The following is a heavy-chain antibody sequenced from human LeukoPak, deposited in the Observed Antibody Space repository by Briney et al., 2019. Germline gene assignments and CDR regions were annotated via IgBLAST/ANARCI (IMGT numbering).Heavy chain of an antibody. Sequence: SETLSLTCTVSGGSVSTYYWTWIRQPPGKALEWIGYIFYSGSTNYNPSLKSRVTMSVDTSKNQFSLKLSSVTAADTAVYYCARVSLVRGAPDYYFDYWGQGTLVTVSS. D-gene: IGHD3-10*01. CDR2: IFYSGST. CDR1: GGSVSTYY. J-gene: IGHJ4*02. V-gene: IGHV4-59*02. CDR3: ARVSLVRGAPDYYFDY.